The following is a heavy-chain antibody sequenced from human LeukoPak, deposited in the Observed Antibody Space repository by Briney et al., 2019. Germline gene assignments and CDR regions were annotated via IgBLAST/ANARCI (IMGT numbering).Heavy chain of an antibody. CDR3: ARGGRGIVGATKPDY. D-gene: IGHD1-26*01. V-gene: IGHV1-2*02. Sequence: ASVKVSCKVSGDTLTELSTHWVRQAPGQGLEWMGWINPNSGGTNYAQKFQGRVTMTRDTSISTAYMELSRLRSDDTAVYYCARGGRGIVGATKPDYWGQGTLVTVSS. J-gene: IGHJ4*02. CDR2: INPNSGGT. CDR1: GDTLTELS.